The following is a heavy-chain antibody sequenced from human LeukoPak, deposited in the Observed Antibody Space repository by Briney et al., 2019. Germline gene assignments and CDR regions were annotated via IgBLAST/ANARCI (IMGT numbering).Heavy chain of an antibody. Sequence: NPSETLSLTCAVYGGSFSGYYWSWIRQPPGKGLEWIGEINHSGSTNCNPSLKSRVTISVDTSKNQFSLKLSSVTAADTAVYYCAREGGVTTDDAFDIWGQGTMVTVSS. V-gene: IGHV4-34*01. CDR2: INHSGST. CDR1: GGSFSGYY. D-gene: IGHD4-17*01. J-gene: IGHJ3*02. CDR3: AREGGVTTDDAFDI.